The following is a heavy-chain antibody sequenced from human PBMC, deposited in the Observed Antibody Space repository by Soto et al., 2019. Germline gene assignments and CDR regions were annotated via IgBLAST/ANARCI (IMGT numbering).Heavy chain of an antibody. V-gene: IGHV4-30-2*01. CDR2: IYHSGST. J-gene: IGHJ5*02. D-gene: IGHD3-10*01. Sequence: TLSLTCAVSGGSISSGGYSWSRIRQPPGKGLEWIGYIYHSGSTYYNPSLKSRVTISVDRSKNQFSLKLSSVTAADTAVYYCAREVTGSYNNWFDPWGQGTLVTVSS. CDR1: GGSISSGGYS. CDR3: AREVTGSYNNWFDP.